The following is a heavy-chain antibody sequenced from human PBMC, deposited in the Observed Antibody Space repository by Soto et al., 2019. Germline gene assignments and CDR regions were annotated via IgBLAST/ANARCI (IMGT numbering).Heavy chain of an antibody. V-gene: IGHV3-23*01. Sequence: GGSLRLSCAASGFTFSSYAMSWVRQAPGKGLEWVSAISGSGGSTYYADSVKGRFTISRDNSKNTLYLQMNSLRAEDTAVYYCAKTPSSSSPYYYYGMDVWGQGTTVTVSS. CDR3: AKTPSSSSPYYYYGMDV. D-gene: IGHD6-6*01. CDR2: ISGSGGST. CDR1: GFTFSSYA. J-gene: IGHJ6*02.